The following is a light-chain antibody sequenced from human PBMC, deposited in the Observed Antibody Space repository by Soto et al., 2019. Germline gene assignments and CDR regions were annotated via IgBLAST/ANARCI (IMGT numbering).Light chain of an antibody. Sequence: EIVLTQSPGTLSLSPGERATLSCRASQSVSSSFLAWYQQKPGQAPRLLIYGASSRATGIPDRFSGSGSGTDFTLTISRLETEDFAVYYCQQYGTSPITFGQGTRLEIK. CDR3: QQYGTSPIT. V-gene: IGKV3-20*01. J-gene: IGKJ5*01. CDR2: GAS. CDR1: QSVSSSF.